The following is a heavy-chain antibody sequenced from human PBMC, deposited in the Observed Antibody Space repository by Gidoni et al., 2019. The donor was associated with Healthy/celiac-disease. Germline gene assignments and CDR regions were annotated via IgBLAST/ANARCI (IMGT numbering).Heavy chain of an antibody. D-gene: IGHD6-13*01. CDR1: GFPFDDYT. CDR3: AKDMGQQLVLSWYFDL. CDR2: ISWDGGST. V-gene: IGHV3-43*01. Sequence: EVQLVESGGVVVPPGGSLRLSCAASGFPFDDYTMHWVRQAPGKGLEWVSLISWDGGSTYYADSVKGRFTISRDNSKNSLYLQMNSLRTEDTALYYCAKDMGQQLVLSWYFDLWGRGTLVTVSS. J-gene: IGHJ2*01.